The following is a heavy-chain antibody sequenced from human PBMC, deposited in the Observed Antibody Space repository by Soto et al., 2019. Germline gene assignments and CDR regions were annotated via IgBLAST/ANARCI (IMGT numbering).Heavy chain of an antibody. J-gene: IGHJ4*02. CDR2: IIPIFGTA. V-gene: IGHV1-69*13. Sequence: GASVKVSCKASGGTFSSYAISWVRQAPGQGLEWMGGIIPIFGTANYAQKFQGRVTITADESTSTAYMELSSLRSEDTAVYYCARDNRKMEWELPTYHFDYWGQGTLVTVSS. D-gene: IGHD1-26*01. CDR1: GGTFSSYA. CDR3: ARDNRKMEWELPTYHFDY.